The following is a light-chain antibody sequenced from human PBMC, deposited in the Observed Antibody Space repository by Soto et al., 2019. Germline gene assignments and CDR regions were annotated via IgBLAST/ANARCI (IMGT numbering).Light chain of an antibody. CDR1: SSDVGAYKY. Sequence: QSALTQPPSASGSPGQSVTISCTGTSSDVGAYKYVSWYQQYPGKAPKLMIYEVSKRPSGVPARFSGSKSGNTASLTVSGVQSADEADYYCTSYLGSGTWVFGGGTKLTVL. CDR3: TSYLGSGTWV. CDR2: EVS. V-gene: IGLV2-8*01. J-gene: IGLJ3*02.